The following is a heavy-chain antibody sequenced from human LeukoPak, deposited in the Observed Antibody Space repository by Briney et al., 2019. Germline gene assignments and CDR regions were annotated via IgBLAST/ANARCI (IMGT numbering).Heavy chain of an antibody. D-gene: IGHD3-22*01. CDR3: ARGQYYDSSVYFDY. V-gene: IGHV4-34*01. J-gene: IGHJ4*02. CDR1: GGSFSGYY. CDR2: INHSGST. Sequence: SSETLSLTCAVYGGSFSGYYWSWIRQPPGKGLEWIGEINHSGSTNYNPSLKSRVTISVDTSKNQFSLKLSSVTAADTAVYYCARGQYYDSSVYFDYWGQGTLVTVSS.